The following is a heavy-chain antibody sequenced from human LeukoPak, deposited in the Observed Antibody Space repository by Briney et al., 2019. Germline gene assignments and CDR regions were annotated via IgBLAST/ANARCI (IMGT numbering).Heavy chain of an antibody. Sequence: VKVSCKASGGTFSSYAISWVRQAPGQGLAWMGRIIPIFGTANYAQKFQGRVTITADKSTSTAYMELSSLRSEDTAVYYCAREGYCSGGSCYSDYYYYMDVWGKGTTVTVSS. V-gene: IGHV1-69*06. D-gene: IGHD2-15*01. CDR3: AREGYCSGGSCYSDYYYYMDV. J-gene: IGHJ6*03. CDR2: IIPIFGTA. CDR1: GGTFSSYA.